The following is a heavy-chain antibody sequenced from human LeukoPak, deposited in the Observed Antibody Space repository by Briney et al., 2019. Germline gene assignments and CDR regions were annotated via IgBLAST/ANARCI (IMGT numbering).Heavy chain of an antibody. V-gene: IGHV4-30-4*08. CDR2: TYYSGST. CDR1: GGSISSGDYY. J-gene: IGHJ4*02. CDR3: ARFTPNYYDSSGYYLRYFDY. D-gene: IGHD3-22*01. Sequence: TSETLSLTCTVSGGSISSGDYYWSWIRQPPGKGLEWIGYTYYSGSTYYNPSLKSRVTISVDTSKNQFSLKLSSVTAADTAVYYCARFTPNYYDSSGYYLRYFDYWGQGTLVTVSS.